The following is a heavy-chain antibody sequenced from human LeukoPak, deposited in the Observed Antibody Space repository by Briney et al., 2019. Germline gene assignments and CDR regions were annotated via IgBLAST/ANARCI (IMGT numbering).Heavy chain of an antibody. J-gene: IGHJ6*03. CDR2: ISGSGGST. D-gene: IGHD6-25*01. V-gene: IGHV3-23*01. CDR3: ARDPSSGWPYYYYYYMDV. CDR1: GFTFSSYA. Sequence: GGSLRLSCAASGFTFSSYAMSWVRQAPGKGLEWVSAISGSGGSTYYADSVKGRFTISRDNSKNTLYLQMNSLRAEDTAVYYCARDPSSGWPYYYYYYMDVWGKGTTVTVSS.